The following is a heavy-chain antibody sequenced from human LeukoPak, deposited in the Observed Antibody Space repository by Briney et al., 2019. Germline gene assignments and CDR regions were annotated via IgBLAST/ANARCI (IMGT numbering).Heavy chain of an antibody. CDR3: AKDAYSSRGYFDY. V-gene: IGHV3-53*01. CDR2: IYSGGST. CDR1: GFTVSSNY. Sequence: GGSLRLPCAASGFTVSSNYMSWVRQAPGKGLEWVSVIYSGGSTYYADSVKGRFTISRDNSKNTLYLQMNSLRAEDTAVYYCAKDAYSSRGYFDYWSQGTLVTVSS. J-gene: IGHJ4*02. D-gene: IGHD6-13*01.